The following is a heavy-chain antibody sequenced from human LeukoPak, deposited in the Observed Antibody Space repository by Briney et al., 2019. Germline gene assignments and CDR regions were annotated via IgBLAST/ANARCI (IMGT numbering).Heavy chain of an antibody. CDR1: GFTFNDYA. CDR2: ISGSGLTT. J-gene: IGHJ4*01. V-gene: IGHV3-23*01. CDR3: AKGPGPAMVTLGTH. Sequence: QSGGSLRLSCAASGFTFNDYAMNWVRQAPGKGLQWVSTISGSGLTTYHADSLKGRFSISRDNSNNTVYLQMNSLRDDDTAVYFCAKGPGPAMVTLGTHWGQGTLVSVAS. D-gene: IGHD5-18*01.